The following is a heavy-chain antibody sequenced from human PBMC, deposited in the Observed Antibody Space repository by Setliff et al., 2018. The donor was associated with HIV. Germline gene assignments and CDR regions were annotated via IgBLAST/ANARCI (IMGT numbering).Heavy chain of an antibody. CDR1: GYTFTIYD. V-gene: IGHV1-18*01. CDR3: ARGGYSVDAFDI. CDR2: ISAYNGNT. J-gene: IGHJ3*02. D-gene: IGHD4-4*01. Sequence: ASVKVSCKASGYTFTIYDITWVRQAPGQGLEWMGWISAYNGNTNYAQKLQGRVTMTTDTSTSTAYMELRSLRSDDTAVYYCARGGYSVDAFDIWGQGTMVTVSS.